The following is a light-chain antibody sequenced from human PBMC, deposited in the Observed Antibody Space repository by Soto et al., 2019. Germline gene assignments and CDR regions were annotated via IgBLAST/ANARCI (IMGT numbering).Light chain of an antibody. V-gene: IGLV2-14*03. Sequence: QSALTQPATVSGSPGQSITISCTGTSSDVGAYNYVSWYQQHPGKVPKLMIYDVSDRPSGVSNRFSGSKSGNTASLTISGLQAEDEAGYYCSSFTRSNSYVFGTGTKLTVL. J-gene: IGLJ1*01. CDR3: SSFTRSNSYV. CDR1: SSDVGAYNY. CDR2: DVS.